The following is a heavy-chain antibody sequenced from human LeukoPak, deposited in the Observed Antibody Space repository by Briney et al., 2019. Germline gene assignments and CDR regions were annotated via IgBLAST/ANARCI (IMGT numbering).Heavy chain of an antibody. J-gene: IGHJ4*02. CDR3: AKNVEMATINSFDFDY. Sequence: ASVKVSCKASGYTFTSYGISWVRQAPGQGLEWMGWISAYNGNTNYAQKFQGRVTITADKSTSTAYMELSSLRSEDTAVYYCAKNVEMATINSFDFDYWGQGTLVTVSS. CDR1: GYTFTSYG. D-gene: IGHD5-24*01. CDR2: ISAYNGNT. V-gene: IGHV1-18*01.